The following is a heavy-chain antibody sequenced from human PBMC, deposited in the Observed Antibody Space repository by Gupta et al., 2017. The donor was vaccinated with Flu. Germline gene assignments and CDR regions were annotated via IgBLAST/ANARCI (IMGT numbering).Heavy chain of an antibody. CDR2: ISSSGGST. V-gene: IGHV3-23*01. CDR1: SYA. Sequence: SYAMSWVRQAPGKGLEWVSTISSSGGSTYYADSVKGRFTISRDNSKNTLYLQMNSLRAEDTAVYYCAKESCSGGSCYSLNYWGQGTLVTVSS. CDR3: AKESCSGGSCYSLNY. D-gene: IGHD2-15*01. J-gene: IGHJ4*02.